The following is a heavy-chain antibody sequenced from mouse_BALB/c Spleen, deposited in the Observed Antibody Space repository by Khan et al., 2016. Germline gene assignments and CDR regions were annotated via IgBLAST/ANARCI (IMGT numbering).Heavy chain of an antibody. J-gene: IGHJ3*01. CDR1: GYSITSDYA. V-gene: IGHV3-2*02. CDR2: INYSGGT. CDR3: ARDYYGSSFFDY. D-gene: IGHD1-1*01. Sequence: EVKLLESGPGLVKPSQSLSLTCTVTGYSITSDYAWNWIRQFPGDKLEWMAYINYSGGTSYNPSLKSRISITRETSKNQFFLQLNSVTAEDTATYYCARDYYGSSFFDYWGQGTLVTVSA.